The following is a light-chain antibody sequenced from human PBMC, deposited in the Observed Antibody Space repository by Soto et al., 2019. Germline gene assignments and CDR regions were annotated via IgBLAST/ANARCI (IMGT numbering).Light chain of an antibody. CDR2: GAS. V-gene: IGKV3-15*01. Sequence: EIVMTQSPATLSVSPGERATLSCRASQSFSILLAWYQQKPGQAPRLLIYGASTRATGVPARFSGSGSGTEFTLTISSLQSEDFAVYYCQQYGSSRTFGQGTKVDIK. CDR3: QQYGSSRT. J-gene: IGKJ1*01. CDR1: QSFSIL.